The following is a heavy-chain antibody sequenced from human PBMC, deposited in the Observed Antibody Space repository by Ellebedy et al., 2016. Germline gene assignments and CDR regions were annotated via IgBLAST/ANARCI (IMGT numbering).Heavy chain of an antibody. CDR2: ISANGGVT. V-gene: IGHV3-64*02. J-gene: IGHJ4*02. CDR1: GFAFSDYS. D-gene: IGHD5-12*01. Sequence: GGSLRLSCAASGFAFSDYSMHWVRQAPGKGLEWVSGISANGGVTYYADSVKGRFTVSRDNSKNTLYLQMGSLRAEDVAVYYCVRKYSGYDYWGQGTLVTVSS. CDR3: VRKYSGYDY.